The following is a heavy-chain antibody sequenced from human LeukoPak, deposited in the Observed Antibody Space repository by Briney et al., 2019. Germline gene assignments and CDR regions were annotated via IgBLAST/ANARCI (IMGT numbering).Heavy chain of an antibody. Sequence: GGSLRLSCAASGFTFSSYSTNWVRQAPGKGLEWVSSISSSSSYIYYADSVKGRFTISRDNAKNSLYLQMNSLRAEDTAVYYCARDGPSDCSSTSCLYHDAFDIWGQGTMVTVSS. D-gene: IGHD2-2*01. CDR3: ARDGPSDCSSTSCLYHDAFDI. CDR1: GFTFSSYS. J-gene: IGHJ3*02. CDR2: ISSSSSYI. V-gene: IGHV3-21*01.